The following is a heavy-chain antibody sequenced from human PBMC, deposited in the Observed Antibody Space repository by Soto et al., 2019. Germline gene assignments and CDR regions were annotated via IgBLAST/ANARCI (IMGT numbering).Heavy chain of an antibody. Sequence: SEALSVTCTVSGGSISRYYWSWIRQPPGKGLEWIGYIYYSGSTNYNPSLKSRVTISVDTSKNQFSLKLSSVTAADTAVYYCAREMYNWNYYYYYMDVWGKGTTVTVSS. CDR2: IYYSGST. J-gene: IGHJ6*03. D-gene: IGHD1-20*01. CDR3: AREMYNWNYYYYYMDV. V-gene: IGHV4-59*01. CDR1: GGSISRYY.